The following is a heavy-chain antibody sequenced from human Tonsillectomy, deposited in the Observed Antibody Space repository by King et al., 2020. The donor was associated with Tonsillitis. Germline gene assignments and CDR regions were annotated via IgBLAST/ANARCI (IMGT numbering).Heavy chain of an antibody. CDR1: GFTFTSHW. D-gene: IGHD3-16*01. CDR2: IKQDGSEK. V-gene: IGHV3-7*01. CDR3: ARIWAPGYFDL. J-gene: IGHJ2*01. Sequence: VQLVESGGGLVQPGGSLRLSCAASGFTFTSHWMTWVRQAPGKGLEWVAYIKQDGSEKNYVDSVKGRFTISRDNAKNSLSLQMNSRRAEDTAVYYCARIWAPGYFDLWGRGTLVTVSS.